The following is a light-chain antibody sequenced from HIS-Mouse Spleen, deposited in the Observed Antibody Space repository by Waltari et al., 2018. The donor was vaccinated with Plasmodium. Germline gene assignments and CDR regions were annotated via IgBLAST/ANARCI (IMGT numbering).Light chain of an antibody. V-gene: IGKV3-15*01. J-gene: IGKJ3*01. CDR1: QSVSSY. CDR2: GAS. CDR3: QQYNNWSFT. Sequence: EIVMTQSPATLSVSPGERATLSCRAGQSVSSYLAWYQQKPGQAPRLLIYGASTRATGIPARFSGSGSGTEFTLTISSLQSEDFAVYYCQQYNNWSFTFGPGTKVDIK.